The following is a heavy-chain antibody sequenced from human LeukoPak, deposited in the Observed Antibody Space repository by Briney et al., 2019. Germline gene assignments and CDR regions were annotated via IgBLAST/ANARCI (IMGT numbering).Heavy chain of an antibody. V-gene: IGHV4-59*11. CDR2: IPYIGST. CDR3: ARDPTTVTKGLDI. D-gene: IGHD4-17*01. Sequence: SETLSLTCTVSGGSISSHYWSWIRQPPGKGLEWVRYIPYIGSTNYNPSLKSRVTISVDTSKNQFSLKLSYVTASDAAVYFCARDPTTVTKGLDIWGQGTMVTVSS. J-gene: IGHJ3*02. CDR1: GGSISSHY.